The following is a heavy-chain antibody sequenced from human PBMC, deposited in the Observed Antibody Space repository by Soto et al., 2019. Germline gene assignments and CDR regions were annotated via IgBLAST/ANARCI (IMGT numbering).Heavy chain of an antibody. J-gene: IGHJ5*02. CDR3: AREGALKPFSS. CDR2: ISGTSVYI. CDR1: GFTFSNYN. V-gene: IGHV3-21*01. Sequence: GGSLRLSCVASGFTFSNYNMNWVRQAPGKGLEWFCHISGTSVYIHYADSVKGRFTISRDNAKNSVYLQMDSLRVEDTAVYYCAREGALKPFSSWGQGALVTVSS.